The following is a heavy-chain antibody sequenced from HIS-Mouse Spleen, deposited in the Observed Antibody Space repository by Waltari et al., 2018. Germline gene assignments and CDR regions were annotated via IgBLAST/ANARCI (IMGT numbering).Heavy chain of an antibody. CDR1: GGSFSGYY. Sequence: QVQLQQWGAGLLKPSETLSLTCAVYGGSFSGYYWSWIRQPPGKGLEWIGEINHSGSTNYNPSLKSRVTISVDTSKNQFSLKLSSVTAADTAVYYCARVPHVEQGIIDYWGQGTLVTVSS. CDR2: INHSGST. CDR3: ARVPHVEQGIIDY. D-gene: IGHD7-27*01. V-gene: IGHV4-34*01. J-gene: IGHJ4*02.